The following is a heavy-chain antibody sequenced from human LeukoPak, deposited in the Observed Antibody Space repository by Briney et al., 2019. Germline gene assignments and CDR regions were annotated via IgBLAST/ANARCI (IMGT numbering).Heavy chain of an antibody. CDR2: ISSSSSYI. Sequence: GGSLRLSCAASGFTFSSYSMNWVRQAPGKGLEWVSSISSSSSYIYYADSVKGRFTISRDNAKNSLYLQMNSLGAEDTAVYYCARGIAAASGAFDIWGQGTMVTVSS. J-gene: IGHJ3*02. CDR3: ARGIAAASGAFDI. D-gene: IGHD6-13*01. V-gene: IGHV3-21*01. CDR1: GFTFSSYS.